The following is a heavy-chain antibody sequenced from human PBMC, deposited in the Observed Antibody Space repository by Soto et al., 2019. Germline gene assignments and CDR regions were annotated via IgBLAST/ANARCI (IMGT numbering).Heavy chain of an antibody. CDR1: GFTFSSYS. V-gene: IGHV3-21*01. CDR3: ATITTVTSDY. CDR2: ISSSSSYI. J-gene: IGHJ4*02. Sequence: EVQLVESGGGLVKPGGSLRLSCAASGFTFSSYSMNWVRQAPGKGLEWVSSISSSSSYIYYADSVKGRLTITRDNAKNSLYLQMNSLRAEDTAVYYCATITTVTSDYWGQGTLVTVSS. D-gene: IGHD4-4*01.